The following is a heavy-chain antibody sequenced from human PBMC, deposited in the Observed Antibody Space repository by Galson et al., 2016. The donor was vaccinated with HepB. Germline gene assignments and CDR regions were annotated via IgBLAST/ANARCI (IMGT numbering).Heavy chain of an antibody. CDR1: GFTFSSYS. D-gene: IGHD6-13*01. J-gene: IGHJ3*02. V-gene: IGHV3-21*01. Sequence: SLRLSCAASGFTFSSYSMNWVRQAPGKGLEWVSCISSSSSYIYYGDSVKGRITISRGNAKNSLYLQMNSLRVEDTAMYFCMSGYTSGIWGQGTMVTVSS. CDR2: ISSSSSYI. CDR3: MSGYTSGI.